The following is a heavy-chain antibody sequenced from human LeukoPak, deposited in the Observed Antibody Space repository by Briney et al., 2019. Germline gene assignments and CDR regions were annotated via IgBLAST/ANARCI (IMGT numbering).Heavy chain of an antibody. CDR2: INPNSGGT. CDR3: ARTTEAHSWRTRYYDYYMDV. CDR1: GYTFTGYY. J-gene: IGHJ6*03. Sequence: ASVKVSCKASGYTFTGYYMHWVRQAPGQGLEWMGWINPNSGGTNYAQKFRGRVTMTRDTSISTAYMELSRLRSDDTAVYYCARTTEAHSWRTRYYDYYMDVWGKGTTVTVSS. D-gene: IGHD6-13*01. V-gene: IGHV1-2*02.